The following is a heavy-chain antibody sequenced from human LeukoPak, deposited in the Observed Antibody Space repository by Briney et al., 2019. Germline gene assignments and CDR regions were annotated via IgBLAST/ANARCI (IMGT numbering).Heavy chain of an antibody. Sequence: PGGSLRLSCAASGFTFSSYWMSWVRQAPGKGLEWVANIKQDGSEKCYVDSVKGRFTISRDNAKNSLYLQMNSLRAEDTAVYYCARQGGYSYGYNYYYMDVWGKGTTVTISS. D-gene: IGHD5-18*01. CDR1: GFTFSSYW. CDR3: ARQGGYSYGYNYYYMDV. CDR2: IKQDGSEK. V-gene: IGHV3-7*01. J-gene: IGHJ6*03.